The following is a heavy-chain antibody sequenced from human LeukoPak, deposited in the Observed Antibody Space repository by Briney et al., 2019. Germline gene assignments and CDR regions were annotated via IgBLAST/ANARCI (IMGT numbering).Heavy chain of an antibody. V-gene: IGHV1-2*02. J-gene: IGHJ3*02. D-gene: IGHD3-10*01. CDR2: MNPNSGNT. CDR1: GYTFTGYY. Sequence: ASVKVSCKASGYTFTGYYMHWVRQATGQGLEWMGWMNPNSGNTGYAQKFQGRVTMTRDTSISTAYMELSRLRSDDTAVYYCARLLWFGELAGAFDIWGQGTMVTVSS. CDR3: ARLLWFGELAGAFDI.